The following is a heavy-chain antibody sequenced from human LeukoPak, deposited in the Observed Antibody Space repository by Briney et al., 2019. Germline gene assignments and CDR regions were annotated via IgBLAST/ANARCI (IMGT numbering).Heavy chain of an antibody. CDR3: ARLDCFVEGCYNH. D-gene: IGHD2-15*01. CDR1: GDSVTSSY. Sequence: PSETLSLTCSVSGDSVTSSYWNWIRQPLGKGLEWIGYVSSDGTTNYTPSLRSRLIMSVDTAKNDISLILTSVTASDTAIYYCARLDCFVEGCYNHWGRGTLVTVSP. J-gene: IGHJ4*02. V-gene: IGHV4-59*08. CDR2: VSSDGTT.